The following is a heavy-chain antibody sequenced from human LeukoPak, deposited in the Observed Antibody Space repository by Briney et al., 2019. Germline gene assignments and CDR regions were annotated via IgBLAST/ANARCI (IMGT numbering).Heavy chain of an antibody. CDR2: IYYSGST. Sequence: SQTLSLTCTVSGGSISSGDYYWGWIRQPPGKGLEWIGYIYYSGSTYYNPSLKSRVTISVDTSKNQFSLKLSSVTAADTAVYYCARDPGDLDYGDYDYYYGMDVWGQGTTVTVSS. V-gene: IGHV4-30-4*01. J-gene: IGHJ6*02. CDR1: GGSISSGDYY. D-gene: IGHD4-17*01. CDR3: ARDPGDLDYGDYDYYYGMDV.